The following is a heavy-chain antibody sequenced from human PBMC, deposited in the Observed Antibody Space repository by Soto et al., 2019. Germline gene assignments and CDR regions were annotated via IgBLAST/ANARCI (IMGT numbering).Heavy chain of an antibody. V-gene: IGHV4-59*01. Sequence: QVQLQESGPGLVKPSETLSLTCTVSGGSISNYYWSWIRQPPGKGLDWIGYIYYSGTTNYNPSLKSRVTISVDMSKSQFSLKLSSVTAADTAVYYCARGGMSTVTTHGMDVWGQGTTVTVSS. CDR3: ARGGMSTVTTHGMDV. CDR2: IYYSGTT. CDR1: GGSISNYY. J-gene: IGHJ6*02. D-gene: IGHD4-17*01.